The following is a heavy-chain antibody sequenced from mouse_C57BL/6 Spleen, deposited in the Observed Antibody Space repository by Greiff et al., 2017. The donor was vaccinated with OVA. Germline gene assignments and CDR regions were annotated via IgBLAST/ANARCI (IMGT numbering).Heavy chain of an antibody. Sequence: VQLKESGPGLVKPSQSLSLTCSVTGYSITSGYYWNWIRQFPGNKLEWMGYISYDGSNNYNPSLKNRISITRDTSKNQFFLKLNSVTTEDTATYYCATYGSSSFDYWGQGTTLTVSS. D-gene: IGHD1-1*01. V-gene: IGHV3-6*01. CDR1: GYSITSGYY. J-gene: IGHJ2*01. CDR3: ATYGSSSFDY. CDR2: ISYDGSN.